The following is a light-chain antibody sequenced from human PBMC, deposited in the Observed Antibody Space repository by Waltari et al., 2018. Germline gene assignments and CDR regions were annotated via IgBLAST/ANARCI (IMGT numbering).Light chain of an antibody. CDR1: QSVGTY. CDR2: DVS. J-gene: IGKJ4*01. V-gene: IGKV3-11*01. CDR3: QQRRNWPLT. Sequence: VLTQSPAILSFSPGKRATLSCRASQSVGTYLAWYQQRPGQSPRLLIYDVSNRATGIPARFSGSGSETDFTLTISSLQPEDFAVYYCQQRRNWPLTFGGGTRVQI.